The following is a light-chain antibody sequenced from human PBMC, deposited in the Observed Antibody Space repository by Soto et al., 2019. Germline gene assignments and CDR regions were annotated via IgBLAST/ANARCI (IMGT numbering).Light chain of an antibody. CDR1: SSDVGCYNY. CDR2: EVS. CDR3: NSYTSIRIYV. J-gene: IGLJ1*01. V-gene: IGLV2-14*01. Sequence: QSALTQPASGHEYPGQSITIPSTGTSSDVGCYNYVSWYQQHPAKAPILITYEVSHRPSGFSTRFSSSQSGNTASLTNSLLQAEDEADYYSNSYTSIRIYVFGTGTEVTVL.